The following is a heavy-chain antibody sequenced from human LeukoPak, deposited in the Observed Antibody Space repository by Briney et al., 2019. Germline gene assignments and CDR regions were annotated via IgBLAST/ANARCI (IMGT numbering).Heavy chain of an antibody. D-gene: IGHD3-22*01. V-gene: IGHV4-34*01. Sequence: PSETLSLTCAVYGGTFSGYYWTWIRQSPGKGLEWIGEINHSGRTNYNTSLKSRLTLSVDTSKNQFSLRLTSVTAADTAVYYCARRAMSSGYDGWYFDLWGRGTLVTVSS. CDR3: ARRAMSSGYDGWYFDL. CDR1: GGTFSGYY. CDR2: INHSGRT. J-gene: IGHJ2*01.